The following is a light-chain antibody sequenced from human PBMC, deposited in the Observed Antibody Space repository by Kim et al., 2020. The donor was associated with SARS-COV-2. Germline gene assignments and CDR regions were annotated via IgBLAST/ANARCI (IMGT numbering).Light chain of an antibody. CDR2: DAS. J-gene: IGKJ4*01. CDR1: QSVGTK. CDR3: QQYSDWVT. Sequence: LSPGERATLSCRATQSVGTKLAWYQKKPGQPPRLLLYDASTRAAGIPARFSGSGSGTAFTLTINSLQPEDLAIYYCQQYSDWVTFGGGTEVEIK. V-gene: IGKV3-15*01.